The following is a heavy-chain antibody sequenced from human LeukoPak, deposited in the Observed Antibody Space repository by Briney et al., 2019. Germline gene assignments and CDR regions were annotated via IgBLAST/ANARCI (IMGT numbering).Heavy chain of an antibody. Sequence: GGSLRLSCAASGFTFSSYAMSWVRPAPGKGLEWVSAISGSGGSTYYADSVKGRFTISRDNSKNTLYLQMNSLRAEDTAVYYCANQDGGFLTGEYYFDYWGQGTLVTVSS. J-gene: IGHJ4*02. D-gene: IGHD1-20*01. CDR3: ANQDGGFLTGEYYFDY. CDR2: ISGSGGST. CDR1: GFTFSSYA. V-gene: IGHV3-23*01.